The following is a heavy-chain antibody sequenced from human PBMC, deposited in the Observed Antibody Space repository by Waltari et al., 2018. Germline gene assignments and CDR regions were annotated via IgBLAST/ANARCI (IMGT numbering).Heavy chain of an antibody. J-gene: IGHJ4*02. CDR1: GGSISSYY. CDR2: IYYSGST. Sequence: QVQLQESGPGLVKPSETLSLTCTVSGGSISSYYWSWIRQPPGKGLEWIGYIYYSGSTNCNPALKSRVTISVDTSKNQFSLKLSSVTAADTAVYYCARDLYGSGSYWGQGTLVTVSS. D-gene: IGHD3-10*01. CDR3: ARDLYGSGSY. V-gene: IGHV4-59*01.